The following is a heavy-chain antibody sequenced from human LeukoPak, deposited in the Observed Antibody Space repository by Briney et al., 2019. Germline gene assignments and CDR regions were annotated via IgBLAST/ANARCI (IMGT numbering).Heavy chain of an antibody. V-gene: IGHV1-46*01. CDR2: INPSGGST. CDR3: ARGDCSSTSCYHPEFDY. J-gene: IGHJ4*02. D-gene: IGHD2-2*01. Sequence: GASVKVSCTVSGYTLTELSMHWVRQAPGQGLEWMGIINPSGGSTSYAQKFQGRVTMTRDTSTSTVYMELSSLRSEDTAVYYCARGDCSSTSCYHPEFDYWGQGTLVTVSS. CDR1: GYTLTELS.